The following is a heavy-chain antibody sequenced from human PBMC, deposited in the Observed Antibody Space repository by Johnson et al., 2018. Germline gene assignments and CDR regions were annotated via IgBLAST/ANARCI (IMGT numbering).Heavy chain of an antibody. CDR1: GFTFSSYG. D-gene: IGHD3-22*01. Sequence: VQLVESGGGVVQPGRSLRLSCAASGFTFSSYGMHWVRQAPGKGLEWVAVISHDGSNKNYADSVKGRFTISRDNSKNTLYLQMNSLRAEDTAVYYCAKVVSYYYYYYMDVWGKGTTVTVSS. V-gene: IGHV3-30*18. J-gene: IGHJ6*03. CDR3: AKVVSYYYYYYMDV. CDR2: ISHDGSNK.